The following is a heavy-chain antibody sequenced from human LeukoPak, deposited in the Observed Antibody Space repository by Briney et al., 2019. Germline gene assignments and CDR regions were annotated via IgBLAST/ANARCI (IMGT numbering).Heavy chain of an antibody. Sequence: ASVKVSCKASGYTFTSYDINWVRQATGQGLEWMGWMNPNSGNTGYAQKFQGRVTMTRNTSISTAYMELSSLRSEDTAVYYCARGYCSGGSCYLSYFDYWGQGTLVTVSS. CDR2: MNPNSGNT. D-gene: IGHD2-15*01. J-gene: IGHJ4*02. CDR1: GYTFTSYD. V-gene: IGHV1-8*01. CDR3: ARGYCSGGSCYLSYFDY.